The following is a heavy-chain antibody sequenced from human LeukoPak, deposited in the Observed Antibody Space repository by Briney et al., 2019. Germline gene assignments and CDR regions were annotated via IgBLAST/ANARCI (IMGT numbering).Heavy chain of an antibody. D-gene: IGHD3-10*01. CDR1: GFTFSSYW. CDR3: ARDHRGSGSRYYYYYMDV. Sequence: GGSLRLSCAASGFTFSSYWMHWVRQAPGKGLVWVSRINSDGSSTSYADSVKGRFTISRDNAKNTLYLQMNSLRAEDTAVYYCARDHRGSGSRYYYYYMDVWGKGTTVTISS. J-gene: IGHJ6*03. CDR2: INSDGSST. V-gene: IGHV3-74*01.